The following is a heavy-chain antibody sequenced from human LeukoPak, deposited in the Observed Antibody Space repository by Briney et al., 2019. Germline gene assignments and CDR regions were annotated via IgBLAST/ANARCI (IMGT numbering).Heavy chain of an antibody. CDR3: ARRSLDGISTRLTP. CDR2: ISQSGST. CDR1: GWSFNGYY. D-gene: IGHD3-3*01. V-gene: IGHV4-34*01. J-gene: IGHJ5*02. Sequence: SETLSLTCAVYGWSFNGYYWNWIRQPPGKGLEWIGDISQSGSTNYNPSLKSRVTMSVDTSKNQVSLRLQSVTAADTAVYYCARRSLDGISTRLTPWGQGTLVTV.